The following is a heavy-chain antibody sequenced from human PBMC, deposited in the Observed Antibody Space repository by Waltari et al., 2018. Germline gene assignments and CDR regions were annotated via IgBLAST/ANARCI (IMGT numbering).Heavy chain of an antibody. J-gene: IGHJ5*02. CDR2: IKGDGRAT. V-gene: IGHV3-7*03. D-gene: IGHD2-2*01. CDR1: GFHFPGPC. Sequence: EAQLMESGGGLVQPGGSLRLSCAASGFHFPGPCVTWVRRAPGKGLEWGANIKGDGRATWYAESLSGRFIISRDNARNSLFLQINSPTAEDTAIYFCARGSAGYVRVWDLWGQGTSVTVSS. CDR3: ARGSAGYVRVWDL.